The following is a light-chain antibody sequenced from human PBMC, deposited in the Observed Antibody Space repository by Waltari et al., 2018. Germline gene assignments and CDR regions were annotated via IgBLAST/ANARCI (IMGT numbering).Light chain of an antibody. CDR2: EDK. CDR1: SGSIASNS. J-gene: IGLJ3*02. V-gene: IGLV6-57*04. CDR3: VSSTSDTTWV. Sequence: NFMLTQPHSVSESPGKTVTISCTRNSGSIASNSVQWFQQRPGSAPITLIFEDKERLSGVSDRFSGSKSGNTASLTISGLQAEDEGDYYCVSSTSDTTWVFGGGTKLTVL.